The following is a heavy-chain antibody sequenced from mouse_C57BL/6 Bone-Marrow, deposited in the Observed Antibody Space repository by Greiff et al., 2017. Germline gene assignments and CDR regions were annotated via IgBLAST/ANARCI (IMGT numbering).Heavy chain of an antibody. CDR2: IDPENGDT. Sequence: DVQLQESGAELVRPGASVKLSCTASGFNIKDDYMHWVKQRPEQGLEWIGWIDPENGDTEYASKFQGKATITADTSSNTAYLQLSSLTSEDTAVYYCTKATTVVATFDYWGQGTTLTVSS. CDR3: TKATTVVATFDY. CDR1: GFNIKDDY. V-gene: IGHV14-4*01. D-gene: IGHD1-1*01. J-gene: IGHJ2*01.